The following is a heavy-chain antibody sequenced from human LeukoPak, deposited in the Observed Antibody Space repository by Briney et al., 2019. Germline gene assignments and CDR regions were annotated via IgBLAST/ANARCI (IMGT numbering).Heavy chain of an antibody. V-gene: IGHV3-23*01. D-gene: IGHD3-16*02. CDR3: AKGQKYLSHYYYGMDV. CDR2: ISGGGGST. J-gene: IGHJ6*02. Sequence: GGSLRLSCAASGFTFSSYAMSWVRQAPGKRLEWVSAISGGGGSTYYADSVKGRFTISRDNSKNTLYLQMNSLRAEDSAVYYCAKGQKYLSHYYYGMDVWGQGTLVTVSS. CDR1: GFTFSSYA.